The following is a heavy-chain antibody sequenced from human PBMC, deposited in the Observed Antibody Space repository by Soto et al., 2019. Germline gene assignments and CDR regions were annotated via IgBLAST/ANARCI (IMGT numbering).Heavy chain of an antibody. Sequence: SETLSLTCTVSGGSISSGGYYWSWIRQHPGKGLEWIGYIYYSGSTYYNPSLKSRVTISVDTSKNQFSLKLSSVTAADTAVYYCARAHPYYYYYGVDVWGQGTTVTVSS. CDR2: IYYSGST. J-gene: IGHJ6*02. CDR3: ARAHPYYYYYGVDV. CDR1: GGSISSGGYY. V-gene: IGHV4-31*03.